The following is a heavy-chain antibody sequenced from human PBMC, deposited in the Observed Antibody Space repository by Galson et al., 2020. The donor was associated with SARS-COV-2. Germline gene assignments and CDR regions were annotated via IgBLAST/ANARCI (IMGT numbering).Heavy chain of an antibody. J-gene: IGHJ3*02. V-gene: IGHV4-30-2*01. CDR3: ARLHYGEYAPEAFDI. Sequence: SETLSLTCAVSGTSISSGSYSWNWIRQPPGKGLEWIGYLYPSAGTYYHPSLKSRVTISGDRSKNQFSLRLSSVTAADTAVYYCARLHYGEYAPEAFDIWGPGTRVTV. D-gene: IGHD4-17*01. CDR1: GTSISSGSYS. CDR2: LYPSAGT.